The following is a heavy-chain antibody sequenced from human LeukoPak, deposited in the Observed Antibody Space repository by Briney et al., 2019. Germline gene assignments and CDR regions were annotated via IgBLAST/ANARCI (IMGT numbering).Heavy chain of an antibody. CDR3: ARDPSYDSSGYPNWFDP. Sequence: ASVKVSCKASGYTFTSYGITWVRLAPGQGLEWMGWISAYNGNTNYAQMFQGRVIMTADTSTNTAYMELRSLRADDTAMYYCARDPSYDSSGYPNWFDPWGQGTLVTVSS. V-gene: IGHV1-18*01. CDR2: ISAYNGNT. D-gene: IGHD3-22*01. CDR1: GYTFTSYG. J-gene: IGHJ5*02.